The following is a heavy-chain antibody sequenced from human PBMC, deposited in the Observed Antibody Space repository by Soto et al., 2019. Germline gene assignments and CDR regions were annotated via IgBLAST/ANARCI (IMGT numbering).Heavy chain of an antibody. CDR2: IDASGGAP. D-gene: IGHD3-22*01. J-gene: IGHJ4*02. CDR3: ATVPYDTTAYCAF. Sequence: QEQLVQSGAEVKRPGASVRISCKASGYTVTTYYVHWVRQAPGRGLEWMGIIDASGGAPTYAQNFQGRITMTRDTSANLFYLTLSSLRSDDAAVYYCATVPYDTTAYCAFWGQGTLVTVSS. V-gene: IGHV1-46*01. CDR1: GYTVTTYY.